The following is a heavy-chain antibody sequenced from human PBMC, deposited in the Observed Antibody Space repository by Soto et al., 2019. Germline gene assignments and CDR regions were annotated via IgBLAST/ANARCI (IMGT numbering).Heavy chain of an antibody. Sequence: ASVKVSCKASGGTFTSYGINWVRQAPGRGLEWMGWINPGNGNTKYSQQFQGRVIIDRDTSASTAYMELSSLRSEDTAVYYCARGGYFDSSNYLAYWGLGTLVTVSS. CDR3: ARGGYFDSSNYLAY. CDR1: GGTFTSYG. CDR2: INPGNGNT. J-gene: IGHJ4*02. D-gene: IGHD3-22*01. V-gene: IGHV1-3*01.